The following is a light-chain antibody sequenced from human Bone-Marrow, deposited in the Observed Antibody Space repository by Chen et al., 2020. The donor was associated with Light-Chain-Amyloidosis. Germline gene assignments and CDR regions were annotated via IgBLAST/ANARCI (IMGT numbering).Light chain of an antibody. Sequence: NFILTQDHSVSESPGKTVTISCTRSSGDIATNYVKWYQQRPGSAPTTVIYEHDLRPSGVPDRFSGSIDTSSNSASLTISGLETEDEADYYCQSYATNTWIFGGGTHLTVL. CDR3: QSYATNTWI. CDR2: EHD. V-gene: IGLV6-57*03. CDR1: SGDIATNY. J-gene: IGLJ3*02.